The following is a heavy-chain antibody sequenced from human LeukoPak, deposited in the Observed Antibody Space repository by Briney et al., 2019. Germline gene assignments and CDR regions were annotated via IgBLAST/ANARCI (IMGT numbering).Heavy chain of an antibody. CDR3: AKDKWFDP. CDR1: GFTFDYYD. V-gene: IGHV3-23*01. CDR2: ISGSGGST. J-gene: IGHJ5*02. Sequence: QTGGSLRLSCAASGFTFDYYDMHWVRQAPGKGLEWVSAISGSGGSTYYADSVKGRFTISRDNSKNTLYLQMNSLRAEDTAVYYCAKDKWFDPWGQGTLVTVSS.